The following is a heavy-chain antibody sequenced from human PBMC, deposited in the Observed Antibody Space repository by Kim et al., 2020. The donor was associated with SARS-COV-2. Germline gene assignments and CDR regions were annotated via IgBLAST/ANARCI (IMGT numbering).Heavy chain of an antibody. D-gene: IGHD2-2*02. J-gene: IGHJ6*02. CDR2: ISVYNGDI. CDR3: ARDASKYCSRTSCYSGYYYYGMDV. CDR1: GYSFTDYG. V-gene: IGHV1-18*04. Sequence: ASVKVSCKASGYSFTDYGISWVRQAPGQGLEWMGWISVYNGDIKYAQKFQCRVTVTTETSTSTAYMELRSLRSDDTAVYYCARDASKYCSRTSCYSGYYYYGMDVWGQGTTVTVSS.